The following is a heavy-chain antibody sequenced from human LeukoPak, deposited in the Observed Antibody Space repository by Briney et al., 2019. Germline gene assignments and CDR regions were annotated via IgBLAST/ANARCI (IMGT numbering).Heavy chain of an antibody. D-gene: IGHD5-24*01. CDR3: VRLPCRHGYNPV. CDR1: GFSLTTSGMC. J-gene: IGHJ4*02. Sequence: SGPTLVNPTQTLTPTCTFSGFSLTTSGMCVSWIRQPPGKALEWLARIDWDDDKYYSTSLKTRLTISKDTSKNQVVLTMTNMDPVDTATCYCVRLPCRHGYNPVWGQGTLVTVSS. V-gene: IGHV2-70*11. CDR2: IDWDDDK.